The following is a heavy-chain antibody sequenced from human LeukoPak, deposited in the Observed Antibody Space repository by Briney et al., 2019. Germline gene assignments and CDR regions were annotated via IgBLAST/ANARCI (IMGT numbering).Heavy chain of an antibody. J-gene: IGHJ4*02. V-gene: IGHV4-38-2*02. CDR1: GYSISSGYY. CDR2: IYHSGST. Sequence: SETLSLTCTVSGYSISSGYYWGWIRQPPGKGLEWIGSIYHSGSTYYNPSLKSRVTISVDTSKNQFSLKLSSVTAADTAVYYCARDLMTTVNVWGQGTLVTVSS. CDR3: ARDLMTTVNV. D-gene: IGHD4-17*01.